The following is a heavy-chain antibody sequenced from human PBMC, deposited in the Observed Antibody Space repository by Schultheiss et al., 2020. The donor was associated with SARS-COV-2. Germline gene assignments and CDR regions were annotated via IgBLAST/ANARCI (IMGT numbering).Heavy chain of an antibody. CDR1: GGSISSYY. J-gene: IGHJ4*02. CDR3: ARHTYYYDSSGYRDY. CDR2: IYYSGST. V-gene: IGHV4-59*08. D-gene: IGHD3-22*01. Sequence: SETLSLTCTVSGGSISSYYWSWIRQPPGKGLEWIGYIYYSGSTNYNPSLKSRVTMSVDTSKNQFSLKLSSVTAADTAVYYCARHTYYYDSSGYRDYWGQGTLVTVSS.